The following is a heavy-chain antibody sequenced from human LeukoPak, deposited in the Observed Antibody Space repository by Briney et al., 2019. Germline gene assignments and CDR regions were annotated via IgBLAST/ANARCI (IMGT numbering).Heavy chain of an antibody. D-gene: IGHD6-19*01. CDR3: ARDYGGYSSGWYPISGGLARAHYYYYGMDV. J-gene: IGHJ6*02. CDR1: GGSFSGYY. V-gene: IGHV4-34*01. Sequence: PSETLSLTCAVYGGSFSGYYWSWIRQPPGKGLEWIGEINHSGSTNYNPSLKSRVTISVDTSKNQFSLKLSSVTAADTAVYYCARDYGGYSSGWYPISGGLARAHYYYYGMDVWGQGTTVTVSS. CDR2: INHSGST.